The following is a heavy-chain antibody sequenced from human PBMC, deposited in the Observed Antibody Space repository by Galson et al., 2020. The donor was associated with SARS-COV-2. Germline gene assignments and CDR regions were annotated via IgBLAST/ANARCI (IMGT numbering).Heavy chain of an antibody. J-gene: IGHJ5*02. CDR1: GFNFRNYG. CDR3: ARDPSRQWPPARGWFAP. V-gene: IGHV3-30*03. D-gene: IGHD6-19*01. Sequence: QAGGSLRLSCAASGFNFRNYGMHWVRQAPGKGLEWVAVISYDGSSKYYRDSVKGRFTISRDNSKSTLYLQMSSLKGEDAAVYHCARDPSRQWPPARGWFAPWGQGTLVTVSS. CDR2: ISYDGSSK.